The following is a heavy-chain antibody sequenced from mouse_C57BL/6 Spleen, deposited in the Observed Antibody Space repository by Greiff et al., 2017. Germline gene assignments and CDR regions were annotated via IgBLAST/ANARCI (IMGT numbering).Heavy chain of an antibody. J-gene: IGHJ3*01. D-gene: IGHD1-1*01. CDR3: ARDYYGSLSCFAY. V-gene: IGHV1-81*01. CDR2: IYPRSGNT. Sequence: QVQLQQSGAELARPGASVKLSCKASGYTFTSYGISWVKQRTGQGLEWIGEIYPRSGNTYYNEKFKGKATLTADKSSSTAYRELRSLTSEDSAVYFCARDYYGSLSCFAYWGQGTLVTVSA. CDR1: GYTFTSYG.